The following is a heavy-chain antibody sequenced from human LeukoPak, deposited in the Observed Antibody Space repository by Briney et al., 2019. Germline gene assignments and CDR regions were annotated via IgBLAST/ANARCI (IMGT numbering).Heavy chain of an antibody. CDR2: ISGYNGDT. J-gene: IGHJ1*01. Sequence: ASVKVSCKASGYTFTSYGITWVRQAPGQGLEWMGWISGYNGDTNYGQSLQGRVTMTTDTSTSTAYMELRSLRSDDTAVYYCARGATTVTTTKYFRHWGQGTLVTVSS. CDR3: ARGATTVTTTKYFRH. CDR1: GYTFTSYG. D-gene: IGHD4-17*01. V-gene: IGHV1-18*01.